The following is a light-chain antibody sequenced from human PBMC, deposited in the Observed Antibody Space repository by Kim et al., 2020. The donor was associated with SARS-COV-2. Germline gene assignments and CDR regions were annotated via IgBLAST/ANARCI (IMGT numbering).Light chain of an antibody. J-gene: IGKJ1*01. Sequence: SPGERATLSCRASQSVSSYLAWYQQKPGQAPRLLIYDASTRATGIPARFSGSGSGTDFTLTISSLQSEDFAVYYCQQYNNWPPLTFGQGTKVDIK. CDR1: QSVSSY. CDR2: DAS. V-gene: IGKV3D-15*01. CDR3: QQYNNWPPLT.